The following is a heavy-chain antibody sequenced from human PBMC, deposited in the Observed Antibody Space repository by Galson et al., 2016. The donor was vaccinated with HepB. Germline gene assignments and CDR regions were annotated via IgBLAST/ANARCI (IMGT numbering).Heavy chain of an antibody. CDR3: ARGTIGVVIFDC. J-gene: IGHJ4*02. D-gene: IGHD3-3*01. CDR1: GGSISSGGYY. CDR2: IYYSGST. Sequence: TLSLTCTVSGGSISSGGYYWSWIRQHPGKGLEWIGYIYYSGSTYYNPSLKSRVTISADTSKNQFSLKLSSVTAADTAVYYCARGTIGVVIFDCWGQGTLVTVSS. V-gene: IGHV4-31*03.